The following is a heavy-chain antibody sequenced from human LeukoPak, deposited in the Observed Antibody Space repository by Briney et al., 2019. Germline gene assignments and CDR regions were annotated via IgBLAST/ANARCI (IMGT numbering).Heavy chain of an antibody. Sequence: PSETPSLTCTVPGGSISSYYWSWIRQPPGKGLEWIGYIYYSGSTNYNPSLKSRVTISVDTSKNQFSLKLSSVTAADTAVYYCARSAYGGNRDWGQGTLVTVSS. J-gene: IGHJ4*02. CDR3: ARSAYGGNRD. CDR1: GGSISSYY. D-gene: IGHD4-23*01. CDR2: IYYSGST. V-gene: IGHV4-59*01.